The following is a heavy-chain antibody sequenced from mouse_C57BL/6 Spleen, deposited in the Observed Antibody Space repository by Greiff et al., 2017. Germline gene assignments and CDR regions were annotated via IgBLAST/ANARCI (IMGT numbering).Heavy chain of an antibody. J-gene: IGHJ4*01. CDR1: GYTFTDHT. V-gene: IGHV1-78*01. CDR3: ARWVLLPPYAMDY. CDR2: IYPRDGST. Sequence: QVQLQQSDAELVKPGASVKISCKVSGYTFTDHTIHWMKQRPEQGLEWIGYIYPRDGSTKYNEKFKGKATLTADKSSSTSYMQRNSLTSEDSAVYFCARWVLLPPYAMDYWGQGTSGTVSS. D-gene: IGHD2-1*01.